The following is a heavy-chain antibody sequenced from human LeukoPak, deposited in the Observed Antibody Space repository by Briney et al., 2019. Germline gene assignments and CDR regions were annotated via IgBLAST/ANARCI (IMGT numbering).Heavy chain of an antibody. V-gene: IGHV4-34*01. CDR3: AREWSHTFDP. Sequence: PSETLSLTCAAYGGSFSGYYWSWIRQPPGKGLEWIGEINHSGSTNYNPSLKSRVTISVDTSKNQFSLKLSSVTAADTAVYYCAREWSHTFDPWGQGTLVTVSS. CDR2: INHSGST. CDR1: GGSFSGYY. J-gene: IGHJ5*02. D-gene: IGHD2-8*01.